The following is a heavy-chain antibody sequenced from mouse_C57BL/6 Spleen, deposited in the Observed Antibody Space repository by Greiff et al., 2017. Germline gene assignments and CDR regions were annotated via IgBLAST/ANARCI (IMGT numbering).Heavy chain of an antibody. CDR2: IRNKANGYTT. CDR3: ARIWSYYFDY. J-gene: IGHJ2*01. D-gene: IGHD1-1*02. V-gene: IGHV7-3*01. Sequence: EVQRVESGGGLVQPGGSLSLSCAASGFTFTDYYMSWVRQPPGKALEWLGFIRNKANGYTTEYSVSVKGRFTISRDNSQSILYLQMNALRAEDSAAYYCARIWSYYFDYWGQGTTLTVSS. CDR1: GFTFTDYY.